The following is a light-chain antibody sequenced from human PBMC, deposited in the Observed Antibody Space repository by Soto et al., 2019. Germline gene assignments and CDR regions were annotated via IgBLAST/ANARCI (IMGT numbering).Light chain of an antibody. CDR2: GAS. CDR1: QSVSSSY. V-gene: IGKV3-20*01. CDR3: QQYGSSPGT. Sequence: EIVLTQSPGTLSLSPGERATLSCRAGQSVSSSYLAWYQQKPGQAPRLLIYGASGRATGIPDRFSGSGSGTDFTLTISRLEPEDFAVYYCQQYGSSPGTFGQGTKVDIK. J-gene: IGKJ1*01.